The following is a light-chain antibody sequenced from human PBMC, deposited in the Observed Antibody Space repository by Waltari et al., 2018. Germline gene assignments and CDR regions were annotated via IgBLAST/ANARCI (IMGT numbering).Light chain of an antibody. Sequence: SYELTQPPSVSVSPGQTARITCPGDELPKKYAYCYQQKSGQAPVLGIYEDSKRPSGIPERFSGSSSGTMATLTISGAQVEDEADYYCYSTDSSGNLLWVFGGGTKLTVL. V-gene: IGLV3-10*01. CDR1: ELPKKY. CDR3: YSTDSSGNLLWV. CDR2: EDS. J-gene: IGLJ3*02.